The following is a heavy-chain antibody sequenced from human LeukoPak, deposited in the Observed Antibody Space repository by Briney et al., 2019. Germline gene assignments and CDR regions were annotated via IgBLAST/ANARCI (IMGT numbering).Heavy chain of an antibody. CDR3: AKYVIQQLESSGYDYFDF. CDR1: GFTFSSSW. CDR2: MNPYGSEK. D-gene: IGHD5-12*01. Sequence: QPGGSLRLSCAASGFTFSSSWMSWVRQAPGKGLDWVANMNPYGSEKYYVDSVKGRFTISRDNFKNTLYLQLNSLRAEDTAVYYCAKYVIQQLESSGYDYFDFWGQGTLVTVSS. V-gene: IGHV3-7*05. J-gene: IGHJ4*02.